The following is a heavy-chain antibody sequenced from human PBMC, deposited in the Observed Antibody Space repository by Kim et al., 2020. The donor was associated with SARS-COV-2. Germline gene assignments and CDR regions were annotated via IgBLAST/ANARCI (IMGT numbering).Heavy chain of an antibody. Sequence: ASVKVSCKASGYTFTSYYMHWVRQAPGQGLEWMGIINPSGGSTSYAQKFQGRVTMTRDTSTSTVYMELSSLRSEDTAVYYCARVSPAGGSGGFDAFDIWGQGKMVTVSS. V-gene: IGHV1-46*01. CDR3: ARVSPAGGSGGFDAFDI. CDR1: GYTFTSYY. CDR2: INPSGGST. D-gene: IGHD3-16*01. J-gene: IGHJ3*02.